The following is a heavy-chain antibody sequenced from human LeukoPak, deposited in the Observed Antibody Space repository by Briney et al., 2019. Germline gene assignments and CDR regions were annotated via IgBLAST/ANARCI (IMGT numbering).Heavy chain of an antibody. CDR1: DDSITMYY. D-gene: IGHD4-11*01. J-gene: IGHJ6*03. CDR3: ARGRVSSSTWYSTYYYFFYMDF. CDR2: VDHTGST. Sequence: PSETLSLTCTVSDDSITMYYWAWIRQPPGKGLEWIGYVDHTGSTKFNPSLNGRVSISRDTSNNFFSLRLRSVTAADTAVYFCARGRVSSSTWYSTYYYFFYMDFWGKGTTVTVSS. V-gene: IGHV4-59*01.